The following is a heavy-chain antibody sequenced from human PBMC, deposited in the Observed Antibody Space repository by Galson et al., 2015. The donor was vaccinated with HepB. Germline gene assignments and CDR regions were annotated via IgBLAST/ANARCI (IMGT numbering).Heavy chain of an antibody. Sequence: SVKVSCKASGYTFTSYYMNWVRQAPGQGLEWMGMINPSGGSTSHAQKFQGRVTMTRDTSTSTVYMELSSLRSEDTAVYYCARAYQLPYGNEAFEIWGQGTVVTVSS. CDR3: ARAYQLPYGNEAFEI. CDR1: GYTFTSYY. D-gene: IGHD2-2*02. J-gene: IGHJ3*02. CDR2: INPSGGST. V-gene: IGHV1-46*01.